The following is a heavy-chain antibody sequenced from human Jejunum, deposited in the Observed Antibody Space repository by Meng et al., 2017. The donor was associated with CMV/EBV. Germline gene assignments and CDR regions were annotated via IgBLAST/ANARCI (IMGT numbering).Heavy chain of an antibody. D-gene: IGHD1-1*01. CDR2: ISWDDDQ. Sequence: FSLTSRLFGVDWFRQPPGTALELLAFISWDDDQRYTPSLTNRLTITTDAPKNQVVLTMTNMDPADTATYHCVHRMDYGGNWNGGSADFWGQGALVTVSS. V-gene: IGHV2-5*02. CDR1: FSLTSRLFG. CDR3: VHRMDYGGNWNGGSADF. J-gene: IGHJ4*02.